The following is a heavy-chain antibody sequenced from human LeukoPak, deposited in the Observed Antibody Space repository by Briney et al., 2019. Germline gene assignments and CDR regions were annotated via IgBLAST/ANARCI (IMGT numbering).Heavy chain of an antibody. V-gene: IGHV3-48*01. Sequence: GGSLRLSCAASGSTFSSYSMNWVRQAPGKGLEWVSYISISSSTIYYADSVKGRFTISRDNAKNSLYLQMNSLRAEDTAVYYCARGNIGYCSSTSCYEGDYWGQGTLVTVSS. CDR1: GSTFSSYS. CDR3: ARGNIGYCSSTSCYEGDY. J-gene: IGHJ4*02. D-gene: IGHD2-2*01. CDR2: ISISSSTI.